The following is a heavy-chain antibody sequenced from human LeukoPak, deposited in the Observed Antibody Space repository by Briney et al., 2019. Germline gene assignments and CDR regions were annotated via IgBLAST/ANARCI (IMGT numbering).Heavy chain of an antibody. CDR2: IWPDGSKK. CDR1: GFTFSTYA. D-gene: IGHD6-25*01. V-gene: IGHV3-30*02. CDR3: AKISSSAESNFNY. Sequence: GGALRLSSAASGFTFSTYAMHWVRHAPGKGLEWVAFIWPDGSKKYYADSVKGRFAISRENSKNTVYLQMNDLRAEDTALYFCAKISSSAESNFNYWGQGTLLTVSS. J-gene: IGHJ4*02.